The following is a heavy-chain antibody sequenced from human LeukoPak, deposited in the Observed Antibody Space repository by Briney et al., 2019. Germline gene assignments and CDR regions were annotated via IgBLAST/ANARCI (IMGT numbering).Heavy chain of an antibody. CDR1: GFTFSSYA. Sequence: NPGGSLRLSCAASGFTFSSYAMHWVRQAPGKGLEYVSAISSNGGSTYYANSVKGRFTISRDNSKNTLYLQMGSLRAEDMAVYYCARGGQWEPFDYWGQGTLVTVSS. V-gene: IGHV3-64*01. CDR2: ISSNGGST. D-gene: IGHD1-26*01. J-gene: IGHJ4*02. CDR3: ARGGQWEPFDY.